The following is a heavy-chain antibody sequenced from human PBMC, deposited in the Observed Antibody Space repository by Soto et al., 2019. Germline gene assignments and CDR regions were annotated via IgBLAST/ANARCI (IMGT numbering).Heavy chain of an antibody. D-gene: IGHD2-2*02. Sequence: SETLSLTWAVYGGSFSGYYWSWIRQPPEKGLEWIGEINHSGSTNYNPSLKSRVTISVDTSKNQFSLKLSSVTAADTAVFYCASGCSSTSCYMYYFDYWGQGTLVTVSS. V-gene: IGHV4-34*01. CDR3: ASGCSSTSCYMYYFDY. J-gene: IGHJ4*02. CDR1: GGSFSGYY. CDR2: INHSGST.